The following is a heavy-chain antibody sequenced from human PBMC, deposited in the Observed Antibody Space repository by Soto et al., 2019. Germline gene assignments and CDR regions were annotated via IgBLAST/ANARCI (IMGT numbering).Heavy chain of an antibody. J-gene: IGHJ3*02. CDR3: ARAGKGYSYGHDAFDI. V-gene: IGHV3-11*01. Sequence: SLRLSCAACGLTFSDYYMSWIRQAPGKGLEWVSYISSSGSTIYYADSVKGRFTISRDNAKNSLYLQMNSLRAEDTAVYYCARAGKGYSYGHDAFDIWGQGTMVTVSS. CDR1: GLTFSDYY. D-gene: IGHD5-18*01. CDR2: ISSSGSTI.